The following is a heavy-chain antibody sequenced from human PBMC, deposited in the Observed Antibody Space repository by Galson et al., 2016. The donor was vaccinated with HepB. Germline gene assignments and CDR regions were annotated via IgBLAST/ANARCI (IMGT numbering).Heavy chain of an antibody. CDR1: VFTFSRYE. CDR3: AREPVRLDDLLTGPPKNPDY. Sequence: SLRLSCADSVFTFSRYEMNWLRQAPGRGLRWVPYLSSSGTSLDYAHAAMGRFTISRDNAKNSLYLQMNSLRAEDTAVYYCAREPVRLDDLLTGPPKNPDYWGQGTLVTVSS. CDR2: LSSSGTSL. J-gene: IGHJ4*02. D-gene: IGHD3-9*01. V-gene: IGHV3-48*03.